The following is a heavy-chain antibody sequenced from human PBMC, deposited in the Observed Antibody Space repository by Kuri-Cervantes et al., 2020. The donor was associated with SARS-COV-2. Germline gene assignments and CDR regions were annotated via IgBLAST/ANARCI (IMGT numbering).Heavy chain of an antibody. CDR2: ISYDGSNK. V-gene: IGHV3-30-3*02. Sequence: GGSLRLSCAASGFTFSSYAMHWVRQAPGKGLEWVAVISYDGSNKYYADSVKGRFTISRDNSKNTLYLQMNSLRAEDTAVYYCAKFPLIVVVPAAHFDYWGQGTLVTVSS. CDR3: AKFPLIVVVPAAHFDY. D-gene: IGHD2-2*01. J-gene: IGHJ4*02. CDR1: GFTFSSYA.